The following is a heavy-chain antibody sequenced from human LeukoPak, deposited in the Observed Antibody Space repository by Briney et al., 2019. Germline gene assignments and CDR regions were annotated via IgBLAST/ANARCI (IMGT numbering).Heavy chain of an antibody. J-gene: IGHJ4*02. Sequence: GGSLRLSCAASGFTFSNAYMRWVRQAPGKGVEWGGHIKPKTYGEAADYAAPVKGRFTISTDDSKNPVYLQMSSLTAADTAVYYCVGSYLGNWGQGTLVTVSS. CDR2: IKPKTYGEAA. CDR3: VGSYLGN. CDR1: GFTFSNAY. D-gene: IGHD6-25*01. V-gene: IGHV3-15*01.